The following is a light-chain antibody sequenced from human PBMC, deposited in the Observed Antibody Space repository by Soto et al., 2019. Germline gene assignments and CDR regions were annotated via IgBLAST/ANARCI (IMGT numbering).Light chain of an antibody. J-gene: IGLJ1*01. Sequence: SVLTQPPSASGTPGQRGTISCSGGTSNIGSNTVNWYQQLPGTAPKLLIYSNNQRPSGVPDRFSGSKSGTSASLAISGLQSEDEADYYCAAWDDSLNGYNYVFGTGTKVTVL. V-gene: IGLV1-44*01. CDR2: SNN. CDR3: AAWDDSLNGYNYV. CDR1: TSNIGSNT.